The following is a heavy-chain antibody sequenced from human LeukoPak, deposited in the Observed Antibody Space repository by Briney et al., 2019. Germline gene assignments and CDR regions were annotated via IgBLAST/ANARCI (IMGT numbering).Heavy chain of an antibody. V-gene: IGHV1-69*05. D-gene: IGHD6-6*01. Sequence: GASVKVSCKASGGTFSSYAISWVRQAPGQGLEWMGGITPIFGTANNAQRFQGRVMITTDESTSTAYMELSSLRSEDTAVYYCARGFRAARLRGEAFDIWGQGTMVTVSS. J-gene: IGHJ3*02. CDR1: GGTFSSYA. CDR2: ITPIFGTA. CDR3: ARGFRAARLRGEAFDI.